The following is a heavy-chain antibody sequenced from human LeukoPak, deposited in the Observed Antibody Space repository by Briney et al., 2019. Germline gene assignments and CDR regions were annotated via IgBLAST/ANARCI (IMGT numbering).Heavy chain of an antibody. CDR1: GGSITSYY. V-gene: IGHV4-4*07. Sequence: SETLSLTCTVSGGSITSYYWSWIRQSAGKGLEWIGRIYITGSTTYNPSLKSRVTMSLDTSKNQFSLKLSPVTAADTAVYYCARVSSGYYEDFDYWGQGTLVTVSS. D-gene: IGHD3-22*01. J-gene: IGHJ4*02. CDR2: IYITGST. CDR3: ARVSSGYYEDFDY.